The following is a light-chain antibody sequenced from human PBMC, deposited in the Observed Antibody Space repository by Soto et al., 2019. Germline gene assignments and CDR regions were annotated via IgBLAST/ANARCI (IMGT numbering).Light chain of an antibody. Sequence: QSVLTQPPSASGSPGQSVTISCTGTSNDVGGYVYVSWYQQYPGKAPKLMIYDDNKRASGVPDRFSGSKSGNTASLTVSGLQAEDEADYYCSSYAGTNSDVVFGGGTKLTVL. CDR3: SSYAGTNSDVV. CDR2: DDN. CDR1: SNDVGGYVY. J-gene: IGLJ2*01. V-gene: IGLV2-8*01.